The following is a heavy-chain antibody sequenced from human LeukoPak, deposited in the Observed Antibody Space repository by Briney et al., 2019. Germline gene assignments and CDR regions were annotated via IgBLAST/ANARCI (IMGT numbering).Heavy chain of an antibody. CDR2: ISSSSSYI. Sequence: GGSLRLSCAASGFTFSSYEMNWVRQAPGKGLEWVSSISSSSSYIYYADSVKGRFTISRDNAKNSLYLQMNSLRAEDTAVYYCAKDISGSWSIDYWGQGTLVTVSS. J-gene: IGHJ4*02. CDR3: AKDISGSWSIDY. D-gene: IGHD6-13*01. CDR1: GFTFSSYE. V-gene: IGHV3-21*01.